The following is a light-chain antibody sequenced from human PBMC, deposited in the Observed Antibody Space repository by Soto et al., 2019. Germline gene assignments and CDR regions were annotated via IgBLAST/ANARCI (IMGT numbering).Light chain of an antibody. CDR2: AAS. CDR1: QSISSY. J-gene: IGKJ5*01. V-gene: IGKV1-39*01. Sequence: IHMTLSPSSLSASVGNRVTITCRASQSISSYLNWYQQKQGKAPKLLIYAASSLQSGVPSRFSGSGYGTDFNLTISSLQPEDFATYYCQQSYSTPRTFGQGTRLEIK. CDR3: QQSYSTPRT.